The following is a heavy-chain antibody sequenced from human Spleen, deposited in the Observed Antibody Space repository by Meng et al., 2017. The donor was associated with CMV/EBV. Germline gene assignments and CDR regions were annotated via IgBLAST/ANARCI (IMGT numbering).Heavy chain of an antibody. CDR1: GFTFSTYA. J-gene: IGHJ4*02. V-gene: IGHV3-30-3*02. CDR2: ISYDGSDK. CDR3: AKCRSGIAAALNY. D-gene: IGHD6-13*01. Sequence: GESLKISCAASGFTFSTYAMHWVRQTPGKGLEWVAFISYDGSDKYYADSVKGRFTISRDNSKNTLYLQMNSLRAEDTAVYYCAKCRSGIAAALNYWGLGTLVTVS.